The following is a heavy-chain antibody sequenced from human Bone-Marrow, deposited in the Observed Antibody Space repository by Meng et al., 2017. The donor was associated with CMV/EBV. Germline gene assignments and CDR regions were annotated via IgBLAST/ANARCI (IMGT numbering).Heavy chain of an antibody. V-gene: IGHV1-69*05. CDR3: ARGRTVATMFPDY. D-gene: IGHD5-12*01. CDR1: GYTFTGYY. J-gene: IGHJ4*02. Sequence: SVKVSCKASGYTFTGYYMHWVRQAPGQGLEWMGGIIPIFGTANYAQKFQGRVSITTDESTSTAYMELSSLRSENTAVYYCARGRTVATMFPDYWGQGTLVTASS. CDR2: IIPIFGTA.